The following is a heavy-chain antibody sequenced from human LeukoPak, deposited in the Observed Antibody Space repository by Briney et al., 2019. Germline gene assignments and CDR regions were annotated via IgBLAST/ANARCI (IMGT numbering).Heavy chain of an antibody. CDR1: VGSFMVNN. CDR2: INHSGST. D-gene: IGHD4-17*01. V-gene: IGHV4-34*01. Sequence: SETLSLTCAVYVGSFMVNNWAWIPNPPGRGRKWIGEINHSGSTNYNPSLKSRVTISVDTSKNQFSLKLSSVTAADTAVYYCARCYGDYQDYWGQGTLVTVSS. CDR3: ARCYGDYQDY. J-gene: IGHJ4*02.